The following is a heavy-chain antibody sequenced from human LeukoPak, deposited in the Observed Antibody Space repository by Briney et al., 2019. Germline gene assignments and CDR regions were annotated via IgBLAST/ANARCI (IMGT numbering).Heavy chain of an antibody. CDR3: ARVEGIGANWFDP. D-gene: IGHD6-13*01. CDR1: GGSISSYY. J-gene: IGHJ5*02. V-gene: IGHV4-59*08. CDR2: TYYSGST. Sequence: PSETLSLTCTVSGGSISSYYWSWIRQPPGKGLEWIGYTYYSGSTNYNPSLKSRVTISVDTSKNQFSLKLCSVTAADTAVYYCARVEGIGANWFDPWGQGTLVTVSS.